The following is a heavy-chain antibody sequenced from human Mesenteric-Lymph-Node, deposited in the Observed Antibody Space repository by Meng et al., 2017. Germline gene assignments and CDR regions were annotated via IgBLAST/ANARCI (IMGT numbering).Heavy chain of an antibody. J-gene: IGHJ4*02. CDR3: ARGSAHFMTVRGRGFDY. CDR2: IYYSGST. D-gene: IGHD3-10*01. CDR1: GGSISSGGYY. V-gene: IGHV4-31*03. Sequence: SETLSLTCTVSGGSISSGGYYWSWIRQHPGKGLEWIGYIYYSGSTYYNPSLKSRVTISVDTSKNQFSLKLSSVTAADTAVYYCARGSAHFMTVRGRGFDYWGQGTLVTVSS.